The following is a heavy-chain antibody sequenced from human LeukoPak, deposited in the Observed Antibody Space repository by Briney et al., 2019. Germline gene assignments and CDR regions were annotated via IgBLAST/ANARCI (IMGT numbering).Heavy chain of an antibody. V-gene: IGHV3-66*01. Sequence: GGSLRLSCAASGFTVSSNYMSWVRQAPGKGLEWVSVIYSGGSTYYADSVKGRFTISRDNSKNTLYLQMNSLRAEDTAVYYCATTGYSETHYYYYGMDIWGQGTTVTVSS. J-gene: IGHJ6*02. CDR1: GFTVSSNY. D-gene: IGHD3-9*01. CDR3: ATTGYSETHYYYYGMDI. CDR2: IYSGGST.